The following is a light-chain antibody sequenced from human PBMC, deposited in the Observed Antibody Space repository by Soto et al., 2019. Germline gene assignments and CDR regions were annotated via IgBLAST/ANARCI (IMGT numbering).Light chain of an antibody. Sequence: DIPMTQSPSSLSASVGDRVTITCRASQGITNNLAWYQQKPGKVPKLLISAASTLQSGVPPRFSGSGSGTDFTRTISSLRAEDAATYYCQRYNNAPSTFGPGTKVDI. CDR1: QGITNN. V-gene: IGKV1-27*01. CDR2: AAS. J-gene: IGKJ3*01. CDR3: QRYNNAPST.